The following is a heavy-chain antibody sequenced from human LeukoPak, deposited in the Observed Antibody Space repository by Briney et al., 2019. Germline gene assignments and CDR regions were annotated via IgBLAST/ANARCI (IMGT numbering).Heavy chain of an antibody. J-gene: IGHJ6*02. CDR2: IYTSGCT. CDR3: ARGIQPFPYYDYGMDV. D-gene: IGHD5-18*01. V-gene: IGHV4-4*07. CDR1: GGPFRSYY. Sequence: SGTLSLPCTVSGGPFRSYYWSCIPQPAGKALEWIGRIYTSGCTNFNRSLKSRIPLSVDTSKSQFSLKMSSVTAAGTAVYYCARGIQPFPYYDYGMDVWGQGTTVTISS.